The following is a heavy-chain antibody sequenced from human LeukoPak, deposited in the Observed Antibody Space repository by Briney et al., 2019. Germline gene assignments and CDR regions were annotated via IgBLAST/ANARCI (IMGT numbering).Heavy chain of an antibody. J-gene: IGHJ6*02. V-gene: IGHV3-21*01. D-gene: IGHD2-2*01. CDR3: ARGRYCSSTSCYEDGMDV. Sequence: GGSLRLSCAASGFTFSSYSMNWVRQAPGKGLEWVSSISSSSSYIYYADSMKGRFTISRDNAKNSLYLQMNSLRAEDTAVYYCARGRYCSSTSCYEDGMDVWGQGTTVTVSS. CDR1: GFTFSSYS. CDR2: ISSSSSYI.